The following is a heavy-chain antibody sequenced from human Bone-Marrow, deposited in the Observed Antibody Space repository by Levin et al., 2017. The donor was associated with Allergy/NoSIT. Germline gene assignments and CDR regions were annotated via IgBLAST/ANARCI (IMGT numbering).Heavy chain of an antibody. CDR2: IYYSGST. J-gene: IGHJ3*02. CDR3: ARKGSAALLDAFDI. Sequence: SETLSLTCTVSGGSISSGDYYWSWIRQPPGKGLEWIGYIYYSGSTYYNPSLKSRVTISVDTSKNQFSLKLSSVTAADTAVYYCARKGSAALLDAFDIWGQGTMVTVSS. D-gene: IGHD2-15*01. V-gene: IGHV4-30-4*01. CDR1: GGSISSGDYY.